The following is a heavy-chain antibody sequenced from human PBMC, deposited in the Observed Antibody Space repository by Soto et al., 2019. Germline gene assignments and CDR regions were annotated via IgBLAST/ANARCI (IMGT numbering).Heavy chain of an antibody. J-gene: IGHJ6*02. CDR1: GFTFSSYS. CDR2: ITTSSHTI. V-gene: IGHV3-48*02. Sequence: GGSLILSFAASGFTFSSYSMYWVRQAPGKGLEWISYITTSSHTIYYADSVRGRFTISRDNAKSSLFLQMNSLRDEDTAVYYCASQGIKVSHDVWGQGTKVKVSS. D-gene: IGHD2-8*01. CDR3: ASQGIKVSHDV.